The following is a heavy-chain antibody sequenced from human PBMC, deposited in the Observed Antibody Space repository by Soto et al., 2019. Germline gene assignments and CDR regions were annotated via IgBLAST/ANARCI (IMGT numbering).Heavy chain of an antibody. CDR3: ARGDSGYDPLDY. CDR2: IYHSGST. J-gene: IGHJ4*02. Sequence: PGKGLEWIGEIYHSGSTNYNPSLKSRVTISVDKSKNQSSLKLSSVTAADTAVDYCARGDSGYDPLDYWGQGTLVTVSS. D-gene: IGHD5-12*01. V-gene: IGHV4-4*02.